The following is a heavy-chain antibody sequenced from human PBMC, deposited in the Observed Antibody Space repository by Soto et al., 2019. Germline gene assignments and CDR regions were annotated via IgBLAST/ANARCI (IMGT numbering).Heavy chain of an antibody. CDR3: AKWQQGLDV. Sequence: LRLSCAASGFTFSSYGMHWVRQAPGKGLEWVAVISYDGSNKYYADSVKGRFTISRDNSKNTLYLQMNSLRAEDTAVYYCAKWQQGLDVWGQGTTVTVSS. D-gene: IGHD6-13*01. J-gene: IGHJ6*02. V-gene: IGHV3-30*18. CDR1: GFTFSSYG. CDR2: ISYDGSNK.